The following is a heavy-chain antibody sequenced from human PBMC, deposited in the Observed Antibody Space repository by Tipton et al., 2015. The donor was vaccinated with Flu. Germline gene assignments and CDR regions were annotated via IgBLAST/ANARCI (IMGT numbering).Heavy chain of an antibody. CDR2: IYYSGST. V-gene: IGHV4-59*01. J-gene: IGHJ3*02. D-gene: IGHD1-20*01. CDR3: ARDSHITGTTGAFDI. CDR1: GGSISSYY. Sequence: TLSLTCTVSGGSISSYYWSWIRQPPGKGLEWIGYIYYSGSTNYNPSLKSRVTISVDTSKNQFSLKLSSVTAAETAVYYCARDSHITGTTGAFDIWGKGTMGTVYS.